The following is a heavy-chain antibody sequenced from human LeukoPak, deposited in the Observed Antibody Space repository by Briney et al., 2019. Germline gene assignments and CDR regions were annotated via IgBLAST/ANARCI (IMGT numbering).Heavy chain of an antibody. Sequence: PSETLSLTCAVSGYSISSGYYWGWIRQPPGKGLEWIGSIYHSGSTYYNPSLKSRVTISVDTSKNQSSLKLSSVTAADTAVYYCARPENYYDSSGYRHNWFDPWGQGTLVTVSS. D-gene: IGHD3-22*01. CDR2: IYHSGST. V-gene: IGHV4-38-2*01. J-gene: IGHJ5*02. CDR1: GYSISSGYY. CDR3: ARPENYYDSSGYRHNWFDP.